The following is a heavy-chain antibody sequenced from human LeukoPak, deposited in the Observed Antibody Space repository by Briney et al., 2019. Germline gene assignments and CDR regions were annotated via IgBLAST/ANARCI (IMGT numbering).Heavy chain of an antibody. Sequence: ASVKVSCKASGYTFTGYYMHWVRQAPGQGLEWMGWINPNSGGTNYAQKFQGRVTMTRDTSISTAYMELSRLRSDDTAVYYCAGAPNSYGGKAFDIWGQGTMVTVSS. CDR3: AGAPNSYGGKAFDI. CDR1: GYTFTGYY. D-gene: IGHD4-23*01. J-gene: IGHJ3*02. V-gene: IGHV1-2*02. CDR2: INPNSGGT.